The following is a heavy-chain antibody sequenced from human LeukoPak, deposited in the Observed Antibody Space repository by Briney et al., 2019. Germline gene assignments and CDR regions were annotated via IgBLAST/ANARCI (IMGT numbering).Heavy chain of an antibody. CDR2: VSGSGGYT. CDR1: GFTFSSYA. D-gene: IGHD6-19*01. CDR3: AKDPVRSGSPYYFDY. J-gene: IGHJ4*02. V-gene: IGHV3-23*01. Sequence: GGSLRLSCAASGFTFSSYAMSWVRQAPGKGLEWVSTVSGSGGYTYYADSVKGRFTISRDNSKNTLYLQMNSLRAEDTAVYYCAKDPVRSGSPYYFDYWGQGTLVTVSS.